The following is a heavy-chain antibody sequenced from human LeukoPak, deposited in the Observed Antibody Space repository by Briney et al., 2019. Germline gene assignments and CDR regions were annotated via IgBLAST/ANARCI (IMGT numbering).Heavy chain of an antibody. J-gene: IGHJ4*02. CDR1: GFSFSSYT. CDR3: ARDPLGYSSSWFDY. V-gene: IGHV3-21*01. Sequence: GGSLRLSCAASGFSFSSYTMNWVRRAPGKGLEWVSSIRSSSSYIYYADSLKGRFTISRDNAKNSLYLQMNSLRDEDTAVYYCARDPLGYSSSWFDYWGQGTLVTVSS. CDR2: IRSSSSYI. D-gene: IGHD6-13*01.